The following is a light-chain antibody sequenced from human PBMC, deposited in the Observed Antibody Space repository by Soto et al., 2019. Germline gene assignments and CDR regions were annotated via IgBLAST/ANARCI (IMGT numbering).Light chain of an antibody. J-gene: IGLJ1*01. CDR2: EGN. V-gene: IGLV2-23*01. CDR3: CSYAGTNTFV. CDR1: SSDVGSYNL. Sequence: QSVLTQPASVAGSPGQSITISCTGTSSDVGSYNLVSWYQQHPGKAPKLMIYEGNKRPSGVSNRFSGSKSANTAYLTISGRQTEHEADYYCCSYAGTNTFVFGTGTKLTVL.